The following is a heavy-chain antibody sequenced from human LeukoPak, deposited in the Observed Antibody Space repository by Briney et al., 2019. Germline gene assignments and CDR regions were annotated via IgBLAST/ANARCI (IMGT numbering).Heavy chain of an antibody. Sequence: PGGSLRLSCAASGFTFSSYEMNWVRQAPGKGLEWVSYISSSGSTIYYADSVKGRFTISRDNAKNSLYLQMNSLRAEDTAVYYCARLLNGEQWLVHDYWGQGTLVTVSS. D-gene: IGHD6-19*01. J-gene: IGHJ4*02. CDR1: GFTFSSYE. CDR3: ARLLNGEQWLVHDY. V-gene: IGHV3-48*03. CDR2: ISSSGSTI.